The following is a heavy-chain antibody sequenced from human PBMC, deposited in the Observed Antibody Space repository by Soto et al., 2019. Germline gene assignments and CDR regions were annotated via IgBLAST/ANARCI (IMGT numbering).Heavy chain of an antibody. Sequence: QVQLVQSGGEVRKPGASVTVSCKASGYTFTSYGISWVRQAPGQGLEWMGWISGYNGKTNYAQKFQDRGTMTTDTSTGTVYLELRSLRFADTAVYYCAREGDVPYYYYGMDVWGQGTTVTVSS. J-gene: IGHJ6*02. CDR2: ISGYNGKT. D-gene: IGHD3-16*01. CDR3: AREGDVPYYYYGMDV. CDR1: GYTFTSYG. V-gene: IGHV1-18*01.